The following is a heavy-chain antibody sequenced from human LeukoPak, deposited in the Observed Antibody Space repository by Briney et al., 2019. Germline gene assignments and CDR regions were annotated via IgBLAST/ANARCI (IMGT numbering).Heavy chain of an antibody. CDR2: INPSGGST. CDR3: ARVRIAAALDY. Sequence: ASVKVSCKASGYTFTSYYMHWVRQAPGQGLEWMGIINPSGGSTSYAQKFQGRVTMTRDTSTSTVYMELTSLRSEDTAVYYCARVRIAAALDYWGQGTLVTVSS. D-gene: IGHD6-13*01. CDR1: GYTFTSYY. V-gene: IGHV1-46*01. J-gene: IGHJ4*02.